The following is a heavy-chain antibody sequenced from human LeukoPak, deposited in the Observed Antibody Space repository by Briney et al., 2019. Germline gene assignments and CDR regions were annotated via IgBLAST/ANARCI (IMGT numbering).Heavy chain of an antibody. CDR1: GGSMSSSSYN. J-gene: IGHJ4*02. D-gene: IGHD3-22*01. V-gene: IGHV4-39*01. Sequence: SETLPLTCSVSGGSMSSSSYNWAWIRQSPGKGLEWIGKISNTGITYYNPSLKSRVTISVDTSRNQFSLELSSVTAADSAIYYCAKTYFDNSAYYSDYWGQGTLVSVSS. CDR2: ISNTGIT. CDR3: AKTYFDNSAYYSDY.